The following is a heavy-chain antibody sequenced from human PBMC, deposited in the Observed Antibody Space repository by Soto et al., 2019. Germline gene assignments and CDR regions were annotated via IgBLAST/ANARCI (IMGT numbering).Heavy chain of an antibody. J-gene: IGHJ6*02. CDR3: ARGSRQWLVRSYYYGMDV. CDR1: GVSFGCYY. Sequence: ETLSHTCGVYGVSFGCYYWSWIRKPPGKGLEWIGEINHSGSTNYNPSLKSRVTISVDTSKNQFSLKLSSVTAADTAVYYCARGSRQWLVRSYYYGMDVWGQGTTVPLSS. D-gene: IGHD6-19*01. CDR2: INHSGST. V-gene: IGHV4-34*01.